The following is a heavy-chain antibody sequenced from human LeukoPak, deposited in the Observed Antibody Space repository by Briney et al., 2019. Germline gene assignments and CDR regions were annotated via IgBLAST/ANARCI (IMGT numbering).Heavy chain of an antibody. J-gene: IGHJ4*02. V-gene: IGHV1-69*10. D-gene: IGHD6-19*01. Sequence: SVKVSCKASGGTFTSYTISWVRQAPGQGLEWMGGIIPILGIANYAQKFQGRVTITADKSTSSAYMELSSLRSEDTAVYYCARGALGQWLVYFDYWGQGTLVTVSS. CDR2: IIPILGIA. CDR3: ARGALGQWLVYFDY. CDR1: GGTFTSYT.